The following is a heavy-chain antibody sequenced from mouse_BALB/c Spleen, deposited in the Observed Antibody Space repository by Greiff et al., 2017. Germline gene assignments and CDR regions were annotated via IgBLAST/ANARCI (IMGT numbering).Heavy chain of an antibody. D-gene: IGHD3-1*01. CDR1: GYSFTGYF. CDR3: GKARVRAMDY. CDR2: INPYNGDT. J-gene: IGHJ4*01. V-gene: IGHV1-37*01. Sequence: EVKLMESGPELVKPGASVKISCKASGYSFTGYFMNWVKQSHGKSLEWIGRINPYNGDTFYNQKFKGKATLTVDKSSSTAHMELLSLTSEDSAVYYCGKARVRAMDYWGQGTSVTVSS.